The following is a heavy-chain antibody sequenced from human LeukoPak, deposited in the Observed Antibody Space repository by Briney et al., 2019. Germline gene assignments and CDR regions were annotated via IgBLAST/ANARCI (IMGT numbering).Heavy chain of an antibody. CDR3: GSLISVAGRQDY. D-gene: IGHD6-19*01. Sequence: GGSPRLSCAASGFTFSSYWMSWVRQAPGKGLEWVANIKQDGSEKYYVDSVKGRFTISRDNAKNSLYLQMNSLRAEDTAVFYCGSLISVAGRQDYWGQGTLVTVSS. CDR1: GFTFSSYW. J-gene: IGHJ4*02. CDR2: IKQDGSEK. V-gene: IGHV3-7*01.